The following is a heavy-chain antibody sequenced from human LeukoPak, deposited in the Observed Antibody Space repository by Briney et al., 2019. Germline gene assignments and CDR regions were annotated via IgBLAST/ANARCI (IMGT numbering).Heavy chain of an antibody. D-gene: IGHD1-26*01. V-gene: IGHV3-74*03. CDR2: INSDGSYT. Sequence: PGGSLRLACAASGFTFSRYWMHWVRQAPGKGLVWVSHINSDGSYTMYADSVKGRFTISRDNAKNTLYLQMNSLGAEDTAVYYCARATVGTTTDHWGQGTLVTVSS. CDR1: GFTFSRYW. J-gene: IGHJ4*02. CDR3: ARATVGTTTDH.